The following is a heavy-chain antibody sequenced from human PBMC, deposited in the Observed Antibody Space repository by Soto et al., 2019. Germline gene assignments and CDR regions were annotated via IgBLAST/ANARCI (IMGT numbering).Heavy chain of an antibody. CDR1: GGSISPFY. CDR2: IYYSGST. Sequence: SETLSLTCTVSGGSISPFYWTWIRQPPGKGLEWIGYIYYSGSTNYSPSLKSRVTISVDTSRNQFSLKTEDTGIYYCTTDSYSSIIVVRFDYWGHGTLVTVSS. D-gene: IGHD3-22*01. J-gene: IGHJ4*01. V-gene: IGHV4-59*01. CDR3: SSIIVVRFDY.